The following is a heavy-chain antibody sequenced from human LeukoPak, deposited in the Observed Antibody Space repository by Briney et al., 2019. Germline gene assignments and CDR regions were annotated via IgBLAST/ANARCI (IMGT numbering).Heavy chain of an antibody. V-gene: IGHV1-69*06. J-gene: IGHJ4*01. D-gene: IGHD3/OR15-3a*01. CDR1: GGSLNNYG. CDR2: IIPMFGTT. Sequence: SVKVSCKASGGSLNNYGVSWLRQAPGQGLQWMGRIIPMFGTTIYAEKFQGRVTISADKSTNTAYVEVSRLNSDDTAVYFCATDLQSDFWTGYYWDYWGHGTLVTV. CDR3: ATDLQSDFWTGYYWDY.